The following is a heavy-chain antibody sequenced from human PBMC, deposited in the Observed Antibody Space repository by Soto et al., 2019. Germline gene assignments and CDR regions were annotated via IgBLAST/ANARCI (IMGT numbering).Heavy chain of an antibody. D-gene: IGHD6-6*01. V-gene: IGHV3-23*01. CDR3: ARGETVAPRPGFDS. CDR1: GFTFSNYA. J-gene: IGHJ4*02. CDR2: ISGGGGSS. Sequence: GGSLRLSCAVSGFTFSNYAMSWVRQAPGKGLEWVSGISGGGGSSFYGDSVKGRFTISRDDAQNSLYLQMNYLRAEDTAVYYCARGETVAPRPGFDSWGQGTLVTVSS.